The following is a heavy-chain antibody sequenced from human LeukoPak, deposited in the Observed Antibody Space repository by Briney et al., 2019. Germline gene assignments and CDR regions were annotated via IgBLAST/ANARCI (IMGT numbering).Heavy chain of an antibody. CDR3: AREIPRPCSGGSCSPDPHFDY. Sequence: SETLSLTCTVSGGSISSYYWSWIRQPPGKGLEWIGYIYYSGSTNYNPSLKSRVTISVDTSKNQFSLKLSSVTAADTAVYYRAREIPRPCSGGSCSPDPHFDYWGQGTLVTVSS. CDR1: GGSISSYY. D-gene: IGHD2-15*01. V-gene: IGHV4-59*01. CDR2: IYYSGST. J-gene: IGHJ4*02.